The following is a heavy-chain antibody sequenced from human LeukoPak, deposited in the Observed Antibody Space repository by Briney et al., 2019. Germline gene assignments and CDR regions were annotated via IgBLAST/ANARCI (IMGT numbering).Heavy chain of an antibody. CDR2: ISGSGGST. Sequence: GGSLGLSCAASGFTFSTYAMTWVRQAPGKGLEWVSSISGSGGSTYYADSVKGRFTISRDNSKNTLYLQMNSLRAEDTAVYYCAKNKGSSWNGNDYWGQGTLVTVSS. CDR1: GFTFSTYA. D-gene: IGHD6-13*01. J-gene: IGHJ4*02. V-gene: IGHV3-23*01. CDR3: AKNKGSSWNGNDY.